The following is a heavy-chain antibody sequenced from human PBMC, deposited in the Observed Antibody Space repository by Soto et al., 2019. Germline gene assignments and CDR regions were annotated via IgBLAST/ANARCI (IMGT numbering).Heavy chain of an antibody. J-gene: IGHJ6*02. CDR1: GLTFSSNW. CDR2: ISSDGSST. Sequence: EMQLVESGGVLVQPGGSLRLSSAASGLTFSSNWMHWVRQTPGKGLVWVSHISSDGSSTNYADSVKGRFTISRDNAKNTLYLQMTSLRAEDTAVYYCARHGMDVWGQGTTVTVSS. V-gene: IGHV3-74*01. CDR3: ARHGMDV.